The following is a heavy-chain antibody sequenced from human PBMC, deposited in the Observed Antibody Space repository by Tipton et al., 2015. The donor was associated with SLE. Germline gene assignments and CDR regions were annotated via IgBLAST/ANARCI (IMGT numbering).Heavy chain of an antibody. D-gene: IGHD6-13*01. J-gene: IGHJ4*02. Sequence: QSGAEVKKPGASVKVSCKASGYTFNDYYMHWVRQAPGQGLEWMGWISAYNGNTNYAQKLQGRVTMTTDTSTSTAYMELRSLRSDDTAVYYCARDFSSLGGAAAGTGYWGQGTLVTVSS. V-gene: IGHV1-18*04. CDR3: ARDFSSLGGAAAGTGY. CDR1: GYTFNDYY. CDR2: ISAYNGNT.